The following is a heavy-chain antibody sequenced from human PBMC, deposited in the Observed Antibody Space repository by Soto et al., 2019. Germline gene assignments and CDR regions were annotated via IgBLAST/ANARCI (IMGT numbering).Heavy chain of an antibody. D-gene: IGHD6-13*01. Sequence: SETLSLTCAVYCGSFSGYYWSWIRQPPGKGLEWIGEINHSGSTNYNPSLKSRVTISVDTSKNQFSLKLSSVTAADTAVYYCARGLGSSSWYNWFDPWGQGTLVTVSS. V-gene: IGHV4-34*01. CDR3: ARGLGSSSWYNWFDP. CDR2: INHSGST. J-gene: IGHJ5*02. CDR1: CGSFSGYY.